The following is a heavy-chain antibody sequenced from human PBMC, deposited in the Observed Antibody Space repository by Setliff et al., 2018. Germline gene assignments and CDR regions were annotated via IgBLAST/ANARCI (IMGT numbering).Heavy chain of an antibody. CDR3: ARVLFHCSSTSCYLDAFDI. CDR1: GYTFTTYG. V-gene: IGHV1-18*01. CDR2: ISADNGNI. J-gene: IGHJ3*02. D-gene: IGHD2-2*01. Sequence: ASVKVSCKASGYTFTTYGISWVRQAPGQGLEWMGWISADNGNINYAQNLQGRVTMTTDTSTSTAYMELRSLRSDDTAVYYCARVLFHCSSTSCYLDAFDIWGQGTMVTVSS.